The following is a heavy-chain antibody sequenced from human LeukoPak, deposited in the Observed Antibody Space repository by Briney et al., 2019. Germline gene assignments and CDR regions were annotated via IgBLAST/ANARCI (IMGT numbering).Heavy chain of an antibody. V-gene: IGHV3-23*01. CDR3: AKIFHTDGYYLGEHLFDA. Sequence: GGSLRLSCAASGFTFSGFYMSWVRQAPGKGPEWLSAISGSGGSTTDADSVKGRFTTSRDNSKSTLYLQMNSLRAEDTAIYYCAKIFHTDGYYLGEHLFDAWGQGTLVTVSS. CDR1: GFTFSGFY. J-gene: IGHJ5*02. CDR2: ISGSGGST. D-gene: IGHD3-22*01.